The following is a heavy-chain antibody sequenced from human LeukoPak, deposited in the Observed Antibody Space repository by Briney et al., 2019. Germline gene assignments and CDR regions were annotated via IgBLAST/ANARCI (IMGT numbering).Heavy chain of an antibody. Sequence: GSLRLSCAASGFTFSDYYMSWIRQPPGKGLEWIGEINHSGSTSYNPSLKSRVTISVDTSKNQFSLKLSSVTAADTAVYYCAPYYYDSSGHLRWVSWGQGTLVTVSS. V-gene: IGHV4-34*08. CDR3: APYYYDSSGHLRWVS. CDR2: INHSGST. D-gene: IGHD3-22*01. J-gene: IGHJ4*02. CDR1: GFTFSDYY.